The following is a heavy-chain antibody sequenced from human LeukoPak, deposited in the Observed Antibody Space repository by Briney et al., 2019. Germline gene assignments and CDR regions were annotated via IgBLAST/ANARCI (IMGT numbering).Heavy chain of an antibody. CDR2: IYPGDSDT. V-gene: IGHV5-51*01. J-gene: IGHJ3*02. CDR1: GYSFTSYW. Sequence: GESLKISCKGSGYSFTSYWIGWVRQMPGKGLEWMGIIYPGDSDTRYSPSFQGQVTISADKSISTAYLQWSSLRASDTAMYYCANSVAYCGGDCYLYPKAFDIWGQGTMVTVSS. D-gene: IGHD2-21*02. CDR3: ANSVAYCGGDCYLYPKAFDI.